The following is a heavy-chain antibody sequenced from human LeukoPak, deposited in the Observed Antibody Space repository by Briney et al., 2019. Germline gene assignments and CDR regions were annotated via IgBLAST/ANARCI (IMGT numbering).Heavy chain of an antibody. V-gene: IGHV4-4*02. CDR1: GGAINESYW. D-gene: IGHD2-21*02. Sequence: SETLSLTCAVSGGAINESYWWGWVRQSPEKGLEGIGQIFHSGTTNYNPSLQGQVTMSVDGSENQFSLRPTPVTAADTAVYYCARHAYCGGDCFGGAFEIWGQGTMVTVSS. CDR2: IFHSGTT. CDR3: ARHAYCGGDCFGGAFEI. J-gene: IGHJ3*02.